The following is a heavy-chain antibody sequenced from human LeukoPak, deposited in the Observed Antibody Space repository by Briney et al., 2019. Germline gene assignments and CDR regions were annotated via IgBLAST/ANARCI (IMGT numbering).Heavy chain of an antibody. Sequence: SETLSLTCTVSGGSISSDYWSWIRQPPGRGLEWICYIYTDGSTNYNPSLKSRVTISVDTSKNQFALKLSSVTAADTAVYYCAKSYFDYSTYYSYYFNLWGQGALVTVS. CDR3: AKSYFDYSTYYSYYFNL. CDR2: IYTDGST. CDR1: GGSISSDY. J-gene: IGHJ4*02. D-gene: IGHD4-11*01. V-gene: IGHV4-4*09.